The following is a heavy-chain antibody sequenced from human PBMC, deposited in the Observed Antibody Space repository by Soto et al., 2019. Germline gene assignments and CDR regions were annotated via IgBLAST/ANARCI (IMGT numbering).Heavy chain of an antibody. CDR2: ITGNGGST. Sequence: GGSLRLSCAASGFRFSTYGMIWVRQAPGKWLEWVSAITGNGGSTFYGDSVKGRFTISRDNSRNTLYLQMNSLRAEDTAVYYCAKDQFSSGWYNDYYYGLNVWGQGXTVTVYS. D-gene: IGHD6-19*01. V-gene: IGHV3-23*01. CDR3: AKDQFSSGWYNDYYYGLNV. CDR1: GFRFSTYG. J-gene: IGHJ6*02.